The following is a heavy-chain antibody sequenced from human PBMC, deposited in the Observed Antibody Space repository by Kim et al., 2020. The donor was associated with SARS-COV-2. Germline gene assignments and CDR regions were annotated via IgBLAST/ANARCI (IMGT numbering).Heavy chain of an antibody. CDR1: GFTFSSYE. V-gene: IGHV3-48*03. CDR2: ISSSGSTI. CDR3: AREGVYGMDV. J-gene: IGHJ6*02. Sequence: GGSLRLSCAASGFTFSSYEMNWVRQAPGKGLEWVSYISSSGSTIYYADSVKGRFTISRDNAKNSLYLQMNSLRAEDTAVYYCAREGVYGMDVWGQGTTVTVSS. D-gene: IGHD3-16*01.